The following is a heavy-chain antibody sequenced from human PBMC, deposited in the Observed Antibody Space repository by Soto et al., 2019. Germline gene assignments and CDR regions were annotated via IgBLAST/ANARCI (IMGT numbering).Heavy chain of an antibody. V-gene: IGHV2-5*02. CDR2: IYWDDDK. Sequence: QITLRESGPTLVKPTQTLTLTCTFSGFSLSTSGVGVGWIRQPPGKALEWLALIYWDDDKRYSPSLNSRLTITKGTSKHQVVLAMTNMDPVDTATYYCAHSIEPRLFDCWGQGTLVTVSS. J-gene: IGHJ4*02. D-gene: IGHD2-15*01. CDR1: GFSLSTSGVG. CDR3: AHSIEPRLFDC.